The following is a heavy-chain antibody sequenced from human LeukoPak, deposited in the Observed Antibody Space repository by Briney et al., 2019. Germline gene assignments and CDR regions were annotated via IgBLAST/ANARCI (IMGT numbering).Heavy chain of an antibody. V-gene: IGHV5-51*01. Sequence: GESLKISCKGSGYRFTSYWIGWVRQMPGKGLEWMGIIYPSDSDTRYSPSFQGQVTISADKSISTAYLQWSSLKASDTAMYYCAMASMVRGVGYYFDYWGQGTLVTVSS. CDR1: GYRFTSYW. CDR3: AMASMVRGVGYYFDY. J-gene: IGHJ4*02. CDR2: IYPSDSDT. D-gene: IGHD3-10*01.